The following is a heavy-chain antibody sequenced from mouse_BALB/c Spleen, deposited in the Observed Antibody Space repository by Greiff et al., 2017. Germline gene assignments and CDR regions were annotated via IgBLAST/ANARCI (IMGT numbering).Heavy chain of an antibody. V-gene: IGHV5-17*02. CDR1: GFTFSSFG. Sequence: EVMLVESGGGLVQPGGSRKLSCAASGFTFSSFGMHWVRQAPEKGLEWVAYISSGSSTIYYADTVKGRFTISRDNPKNTLFLQMTSLRSEDTAMYYCATYYRYDWFAYWGQGTLVTVSA. D-gene: IGHD2-14*01. CDR3: ATYYRYDWFAY. J-gene: IGHJ3*01. CDR2: ISSGSSTI.